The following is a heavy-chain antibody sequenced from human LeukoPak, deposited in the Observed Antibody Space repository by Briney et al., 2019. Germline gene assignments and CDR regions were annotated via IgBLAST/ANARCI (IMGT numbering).Heavy chain of an antibody. CDR2: ISAYNGNT. CDR3: ARGRFVVPDGYYYYMDV. D-gene: IGHD2-21*01. CDR1: GYTFTSYG. Sequence: ASVKVSCKASGYTFTSYGISWVRQAPGQGLEWMGWISAYNGNTNYAQKLQGRVTMTTDTSTSTAYMELSSLRSEDTAVYYCARGRFVVPDGYYYYMDVWGKGTTVTVSS. J-gene: IGHJ6*03. V-gene: IGHV1-18*01.